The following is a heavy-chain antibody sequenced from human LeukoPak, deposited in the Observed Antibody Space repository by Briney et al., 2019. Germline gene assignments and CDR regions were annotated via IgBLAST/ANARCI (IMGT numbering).Heavy chain of an antibody. CDR2: IDPNSGDT. Sequence: ASVKVSCKASGYTFTGYYIHWVRQAPGQGLEWMGWIDPNSGDTKYVQKFQGRVTMTRDTSISTAYMELNRLRSDDTAVYYCARHHQHYYGSGSYYRDYYYYMDVWGKGTTVTISS. J-gene: IGHJ6*03. CDR3: ARHHQHYYGSGSYYRDYYYYMDV. CDR1: GYTFTGYY. D-gene: IGHD3-10*01. V-gene: IGHV1-2*02.